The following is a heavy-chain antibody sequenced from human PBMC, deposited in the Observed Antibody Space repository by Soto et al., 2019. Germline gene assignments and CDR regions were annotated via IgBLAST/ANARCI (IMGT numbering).Heavy chain of an antibody. Sequence: SETLCLTCTVSGGSISSGGYYWSWIRQHPGKGLEWIGYIYYSGSTYYNPSLKSRVTISVDTSKNQFSLKLSSVTAADTAVYYCASTYYYGSGSHSDGMDVWGQGTTVSVSS. CDR3: ASTYYYGSGSHSDGMDV. D-gene: IGHD3-10*01. CDR1: GGSISSGGYY. CDR2: IYYSGST. J-gene: IGHJ6*02. V-gene: IGHV4-31*03.